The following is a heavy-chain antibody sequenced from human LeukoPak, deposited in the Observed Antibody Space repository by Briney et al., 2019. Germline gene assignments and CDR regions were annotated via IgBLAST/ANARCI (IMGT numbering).Heavy chain of an antibody. J-gene: IGHJ4*02. CDR1: GFTFSSYA. CDR2: ISGIGGTT. Sequence: GGSLRLSCAASGFTFSSYAMSWVRQAPGKGLEWVSVISGIGGTTYYADSVKGRFTISRDNSKNTLYLQMNSLRAEDTAVYYCAEEGSSWYLDYFDYWGQGTLVTVSS. D-gene: IGHD6-13*01. V-gene: IGHV3-23*01. CDR3: AEEGSSWYLDYFDY.